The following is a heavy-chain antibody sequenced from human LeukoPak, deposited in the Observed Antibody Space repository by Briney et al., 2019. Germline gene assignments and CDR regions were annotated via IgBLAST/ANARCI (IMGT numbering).Heavy chain of an antibody. CDR1: GFTFSSYG. CDR3: ASLGYSGYDYYYYYDKEV. D-gene: IGHD5-12*01. Sequence: GGSLRLSCAASGFTFSSYGMSWVRQAPGKGLEWVSAISGSGGSTYYADSVKGRFTISRDNSKNTLYLQMNSLRAEDTAVYYCASLGYSGYDYYYYYDKEVWGKVTTVTIS. CDR2: ISGSGGST. J-gene: IGHJ6*03. V-gene: IGHV3-23*01.